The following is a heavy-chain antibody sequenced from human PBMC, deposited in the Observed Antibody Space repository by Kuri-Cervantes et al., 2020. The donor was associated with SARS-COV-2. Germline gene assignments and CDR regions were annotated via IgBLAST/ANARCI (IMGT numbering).Heavy chain of an antibody. J-gene: IGHJ4*02. Sequence: GGSLRLSCLASGFTFSSQWMFWVRQVPGKGLMWLSRINNDGSSTIYVDSVKGRFTTSRDNAKNSVFLQMNSLRPEDTGVYYRAMTGSYTSYGLGHWGQGTLVTVSS. V-gene: IGHV3-74*01. CDR1: GFTFSSQW. CDR3: AMTGSYTSYGLGH. D-gene: IGHD5-18*01. CDR2: INNDGSST.